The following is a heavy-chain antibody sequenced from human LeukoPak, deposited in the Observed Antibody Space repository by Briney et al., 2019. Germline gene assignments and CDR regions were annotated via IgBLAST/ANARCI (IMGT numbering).Heavy chain of an antibody. CDR1: GFSLSTSGMC. D-gene: IGHD4-23*01. Sequence: SGPTLVKPTQTLTLTCTFSGFSLSTSGMCVSWIRQPPGKALEWLARIDWDDDKYYSTSQKTRLTISKDTSKNQVVLTMTNMDPVDTATYYCARIIYGGNSSHAFDIWGQGTMVTVSS. CDR2: IDWDDDK. J-gene: IGHJ3*02. CDR3: ARIIYGGNSSHAFDI. V-gene: IGHV2-70*11.